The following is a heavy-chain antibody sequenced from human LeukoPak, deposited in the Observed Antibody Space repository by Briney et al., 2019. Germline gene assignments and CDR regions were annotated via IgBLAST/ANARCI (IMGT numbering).Heavy chain of an antibody. J-gene: IGHJ3*02. CDR2: IKSKSDGGTA. CDR3: AEFNTRDAFEI. D-gene: IGHD1-26*01. CDR1: GFTFGYSW. V-gene: IGHV3-15*01. Sequence: GGFLRLSCVASGFTFGYSWMSWVRQAPGKGLEWVGRIKSKSDGGTADYAAVVKARFIISRDDSKDTLYLQMNSLKTEDTGIYYCAEFNTRDAFEIWGQGTMVTVSS.